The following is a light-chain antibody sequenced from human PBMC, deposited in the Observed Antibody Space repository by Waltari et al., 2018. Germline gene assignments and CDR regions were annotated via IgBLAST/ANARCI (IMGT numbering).Light chain of an antibody. Sequence: QLVLTQSPSASASLGASVKLTCTLSSGHSSNIIAWLQQQPGKGPRYLLQVNSDGSHRKGDGIPDRLSGSSSWAGRYLTSSSLQSEDEADYYCETGGHGTWVFGGGTKLTVL. J-gene: IGLJ3*02. CDR2: VNSDGSH. CDR3: ETGGHGTWV. CDR1: SGHSSNI. V-gene: IGLV4-69*01.